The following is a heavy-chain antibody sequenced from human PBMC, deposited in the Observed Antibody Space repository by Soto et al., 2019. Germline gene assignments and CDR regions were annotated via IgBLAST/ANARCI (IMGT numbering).Heavy chain of an antibody. J-gene: IGHJ4*02. Sequence: QVQLVQSGAEVKKPGASVQVSCKASGYDFSSYGISWVRQAPGQGLEWMGWISASNGNRDYAQQLQGRVTMTSDTSRTTAYMELRSLRSDDTAVYYCVRDPQRNDYWGQGTLVNVSS. CDR1: GYDFSSYG. D-gene: IGHD2-2*01. V-gene: IGHV1-18*04. CDR2: ISASNGNR. CDR3: VRDPQRNDY.